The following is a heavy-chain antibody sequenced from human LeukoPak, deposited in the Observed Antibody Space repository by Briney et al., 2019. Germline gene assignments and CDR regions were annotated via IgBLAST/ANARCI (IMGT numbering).Heavy chain of an antibody. Sequence: GGSLRLSCAVSGFTVSSNYMSWVRQAPGKGLEWVSVIYSGGSTYYADSVKGRFTISRDNSKNTLYLQMNSLRAEDTAVYYCAKHDYGDYIDYWGQGTLVTVSS. CDR2: IYSGGST. D-gene: IGHD4-17*01. CDR1: GFTVSSNY. CDR3: AKHDYGDYIDY. V-gene: IGHV3-53*01. J-gene: IGHJ4*02.